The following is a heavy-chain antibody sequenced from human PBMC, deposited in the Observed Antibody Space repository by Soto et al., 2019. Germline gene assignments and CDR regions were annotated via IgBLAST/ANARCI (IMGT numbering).Heavy chain of an antibody. D-gene: IGHD6-19*01. V-gene: IGHV1-46*03. CDR2: INPSGGST. CDR3: ARDREGSGLPDAFDI. CDR1: GYTFTSYY. J-gene: IGHJ3*02. Sequence: GASVKVSCKASGYTFTSYYMHWVRQAPGQGLEWMGIINPSGGSTSYAQKFQGRVTMTRDTSTSTVYMELSSLRSEDTAVYYCARDREGSGLPDAFDIWGQGTMVTVSS.